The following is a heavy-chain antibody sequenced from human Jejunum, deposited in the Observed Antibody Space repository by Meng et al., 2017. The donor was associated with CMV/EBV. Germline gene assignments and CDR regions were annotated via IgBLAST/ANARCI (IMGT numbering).Heavy chain of an antibody. V-gene: IGHV3-23*01. J-gene: IGHJ2*01. Sequence: CAASGVTFSSYGMSWVRQAPGKGLEWVSAIGGRGTDTYYADSVKGRFTISRDNSKNTLFLQMNSLRADDTAVYYCAKGGASNWYFDLWGRGTLVTVSS. CDR1: GVTFSSYG. CDR2: IGGRGTDT. CDR3: AKGGASNWYFDL. D-gene: IGHD3-16*01.